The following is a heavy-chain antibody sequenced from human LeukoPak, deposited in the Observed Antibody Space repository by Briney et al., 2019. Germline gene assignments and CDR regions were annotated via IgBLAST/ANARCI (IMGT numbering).Heavy chain of an antibody. V-gene: IGHV3-21*01. CDR3: ARDPGLGCSGGSCYSSWAPGYSYGYY. J-gene: IGHJ4*02. Sequence: GSLRLSCAASGFTFSSYSMNWVRQAPGKGLEWVSSISSSSSYIYYADSVKGRFTISRDNSKNTLYLQMNSLRAEDTAVYYCARDPGLGCSGGSCYSSWAPGYSYGYYWGQGTLVTVSS. CDR1: GFTFSSYS. CDR2: ISSSSSYI. D-gene: IGHD2-15*01.